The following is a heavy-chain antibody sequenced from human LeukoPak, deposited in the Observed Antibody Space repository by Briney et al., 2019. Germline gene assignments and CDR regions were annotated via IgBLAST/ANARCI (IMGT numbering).Heavy chain of an antibody. CDR1: GGSFSGYY. D-gene: IGHD3-22*01. V-gene: IGHV4-34*01. J-gene: IGHJ4*02. Sequence: SETLSLTCAVYGGSFSGYYWSWLRQPPGKWLEWIGEINHSGSTSYSPSLKSRVTISVGTSKNQFSLKLSSVTAADTAVYYCARGLQYYYDSSGYWIENWGQGTLVTVSS. CDR3: ARGLQYYYDSSGYWIEN. CDR2: INHSGST.